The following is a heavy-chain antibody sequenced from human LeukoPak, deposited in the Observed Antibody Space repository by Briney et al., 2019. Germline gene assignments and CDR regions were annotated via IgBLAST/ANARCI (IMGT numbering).Heavy chain of an antibody. V-gene: IGHV3-74*01. D-gene: IGHD5-24*01. Sequence: PGGSLRLSCAASGFTFSYYDMSWVRQAPGKGLEWVSRVIRDGSFTNYADSVKGRFTISRDNAKNTLYLQMSSLRAEDTAVYFCVRDGDDFNFDYWGQGSLVTVSS. CDR2: VIRDGSFT. CDR1: GFTFSYYD. CDR3: VRDGDDFNFDY. J-gene: IGHJ4*02.